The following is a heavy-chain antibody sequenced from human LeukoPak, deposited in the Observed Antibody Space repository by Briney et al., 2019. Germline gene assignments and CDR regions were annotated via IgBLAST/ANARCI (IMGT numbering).Heavy chain of an antibody. CDR2: IYHSGST. CDR1: GGSISSSNW. D-gene: IGHD3-22*01. CDR3: ARVGAGDYDSSGYYPLDY. J-gene: IGHJ4*02. Sequence: SETLSLTCAVSGGSISSSNWWSWVRQPPGKGLEWIGEIYHSGSTNYNPSLKSRVTISVDKSKNQFSLKLSSVTAADTAVYYCARVGAGDYDSSGYYPLDYWGQGTLVPSPQ. V-gene: IGHV4-4*02.